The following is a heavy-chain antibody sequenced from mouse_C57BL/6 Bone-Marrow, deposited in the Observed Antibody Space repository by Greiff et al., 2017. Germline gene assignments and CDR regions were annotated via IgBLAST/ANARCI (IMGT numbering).Heavy chain of an antibody. CDR1: GYTFTSYW. V-gene: IGHV1-64*01. D-gene: IGHD1-1*02. Sequence: QVQLQQPGAELVQPGASVKLSCKASGYTFTSYWMHWVKQSPGQGLEWIGLIHPNSGSTNYNEKLKSKATLTVDKSSSTAYIQLSGLTSEDSAVYYCAYGGYYWGQGTTLTVSS. CDR2: IHPNSGST. J-gene: IGHJ2*01. CDR3: AYGGYY.